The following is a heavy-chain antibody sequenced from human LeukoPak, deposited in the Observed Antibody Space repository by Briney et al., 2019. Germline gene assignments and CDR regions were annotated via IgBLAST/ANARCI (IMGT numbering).Heavy chain of an antibody. V-gene: IGHV3-23*01. J-gene: IGHJ3*02. Sequence: GGSLRLSCAASGFSFSSFAMSWVRQAPGKGLEWVSAISGSGANTYYADSVKGRFTISRDNSRKTLDLQMNSLRAEDMAVYYCAKDRYSSGWYWAAFDIWGQGTMVTVSS. D-gene: IGHD6-19*01. CDR2: ISGSGANT. CDR3: AKDRYSSGWYWAAFDI. CDR1: GFSFSSFA.